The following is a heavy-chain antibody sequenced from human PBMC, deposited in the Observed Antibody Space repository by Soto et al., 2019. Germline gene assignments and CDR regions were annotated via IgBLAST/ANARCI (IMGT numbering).Heavy chain of an antibody. V-gene: IGHV3-64D*06. J-gene: IGHJ5*02. CDR3: VHPRSTVQIPPT. CDR2: ISSNGDST. Sequence: PGGSLRLSCSASGFTFSMFSMHWVRQAPGKGLEYVSGISSNGDSTYYADSVKGRSTISRDNSKNTLYLQMSSLRAVDTAVYYCVHPRSTVQIPPTWGQGTLVTVSS. D-gene: IGHD4-17*01. CDR1: GFTFSMFS.